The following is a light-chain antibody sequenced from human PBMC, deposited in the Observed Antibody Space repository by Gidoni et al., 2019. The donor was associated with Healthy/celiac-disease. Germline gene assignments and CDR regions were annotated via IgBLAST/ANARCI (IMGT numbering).Light chain of an antibody. CDR3: QQSYSTPWT. CDR1: QSISSY. J-gene: IGKJ1*01. V-gene: IGKV1-39*01. Sequence: DSQMTQSPSALSASVVDRGTITCRARQSISSYLNWSQQKPGQAPKLLIYAASSLQSGVPPRFSGSGSGTDFTLTISSLQPEDFATYYCQQSYSTPWTFGQGTKVEIK. CDR2: AAS.